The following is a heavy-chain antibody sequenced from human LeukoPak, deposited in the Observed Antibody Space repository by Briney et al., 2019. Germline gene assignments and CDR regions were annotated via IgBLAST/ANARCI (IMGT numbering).Heavy chain of an antibody. V-gene: IGHV4-59*08. Sequence: ASEALSLTCTVSGGSISSYYWSWTRQPPGPGMDWIGFIYDSGSTNYNHSLKSRVTISVDTSKNQFSLKLSSVTAADTAVYFCARRVYDCSSDYILYDWGQGTLVTVSS. CDR3: ARRVYDCSSDYILYD. D-gene: IGHD3-22*01. CDR2: IYDSGST. J-gene: IGHJ4*02. CDR1: GGSISSYY.